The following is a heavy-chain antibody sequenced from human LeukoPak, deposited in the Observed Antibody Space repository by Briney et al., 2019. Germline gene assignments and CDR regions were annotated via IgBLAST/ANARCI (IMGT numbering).Heavy chain of an antibody. J-gene: IGHJ2*01. D-gene: IGHD6-19*01. V-gene: IGHV4-59*01. CDR3: GAIAVGYWYFDL. CDR1: GGSISSYY. Sequence: PSETLSLTCTVSGGSISSYYWSWIRQPPGKGPEWIGYIYYSGSTNYNPSLKSRVTISVDTSKNQFSLKLSSVTAADTAVYYCGAIAVGYWYFDLWGRGTLVTVSS. CDR2: IYYSGST.